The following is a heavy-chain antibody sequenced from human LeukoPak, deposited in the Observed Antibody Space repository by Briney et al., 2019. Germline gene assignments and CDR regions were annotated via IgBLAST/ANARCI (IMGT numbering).Heavy chain of an antibody. J-gene: IGHJ4*02. CDR1: GFTFSNFW. D-gene: IGHD3-10*01. CDR2: INQDGSED. Sequence: GGSLRLSCAASGFTFSNFWMNWVRQAPGIGLEWVANINQDGSEDYYVDSLKDRFTIPRDNAKNSLYLEMNNLRAEDTAIYYCARGRSGSFDYWGQGTLVTVSS. CDR3: ARGRSGSFDY. V-gene: IGHV3-7*04.